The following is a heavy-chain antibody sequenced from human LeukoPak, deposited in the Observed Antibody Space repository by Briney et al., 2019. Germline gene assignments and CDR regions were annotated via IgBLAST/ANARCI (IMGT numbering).Heavy chain of an antibody. V-gene: IGHV3-11*01. CDR1: GFTFGYYY. Sequence: PGGSLRLSCAASGFTFGYYYMTWIRQAPGKGLEWVSYISSSGRTMFYADSVKGRFTVSRGNAKNSLYLQMNTLRAEDTAVYYCARVGPYYDLDNWGQGTLVTVSS. J-gene: IGHJ4*02. CDR2: ISSSGRTM. D-gene: IGHD3-3*01. CDR3: ARVGPYYDLDN.